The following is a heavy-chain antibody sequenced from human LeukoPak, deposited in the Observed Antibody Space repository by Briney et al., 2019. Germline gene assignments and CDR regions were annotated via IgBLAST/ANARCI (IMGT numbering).Heavy chain of an antibody. CDR2: IYSGGST. V-gene: IGHV3-66*01. CDR1: EFSVGSNY. Sequence: GGSLRLSCAASEFSVGSNYMTWVRQAPGKGLEWVSLIYSGGSTYYADSVKGRFTISRDNSKNSLYLQMNSLRAEDTAVYYCARDRGGSYDFWSGYYLYYYYYMDVWGKGTTVTVSS. CDR3: ARDRGGSYDFWSGYYLYYYYYMDV. D-gene: IGHD3-3*01. J-gene: IGHJ6*03.